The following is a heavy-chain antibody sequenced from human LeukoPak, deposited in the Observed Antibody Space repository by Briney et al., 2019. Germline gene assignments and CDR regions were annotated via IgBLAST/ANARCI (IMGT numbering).Heavy chain of an antibody. V-gene: IGHV4-31*03. J-gene: IGHJ5*02. CDR1: GGSISSGGYY. Sequence: SQTLSLTCTVSGGSISSGGYYWSWLRQHPGKGLEWIGYIYYSGSTYYNPSLKSRVTISVDTSKNQFSLKLSSVTAADTAVYYCARKIKYYYGSGSYYVWFDPWGQGTLVTVSS. CDR3: ARKIKYYYGSGSYYVWFDP. CDR2: IYYSGST. D-gene: IGHD3-10*01.